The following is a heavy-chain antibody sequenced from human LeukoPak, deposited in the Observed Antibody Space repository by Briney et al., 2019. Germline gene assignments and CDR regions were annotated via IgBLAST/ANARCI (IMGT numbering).Heavy chain of an antibody. CDR2: IYYSGST. V-gene: IGHV4-39*01. Sequence: SETLSLTCTVSGGSISSSSCYWGWIRQPPGKGLEWIGSIYYSGSTYYNPSLKSRVTISVDTSKNQFSLKLSSVTAADTAVYYYATTPLVGATNIDYWGQGTLVTVSS. D-gene: IGHD1-26*01. CDR1: GGSISSSSCY. J-gene: IGHJ4*02. CDR3: ATTPLVGATNIDY.